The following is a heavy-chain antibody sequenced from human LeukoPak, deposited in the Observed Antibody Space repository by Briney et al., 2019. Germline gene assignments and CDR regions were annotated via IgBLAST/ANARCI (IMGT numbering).Heavy chain of an antibody. CDR2: ISAYNGHT. D-gene: IGHD6-19*01. J-gene: IGHJ4*02. CDR1: GGTFSSYA. V-gene: IGHV1-18*01. CDR3: AKGHSSGWYDY. Sequence: ASVKVSRKASGGTFSSYAISWVRQAPGQGLEWMGWISAYNGHTNYAQKLQGRVTMTTDTSTSTAYMELRSLRSDDTAVYYCAKGHSSGWYDYWGQGTLVTVSS.